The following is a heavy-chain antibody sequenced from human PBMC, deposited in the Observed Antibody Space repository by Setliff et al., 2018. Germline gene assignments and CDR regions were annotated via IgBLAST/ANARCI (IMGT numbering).Heavy chain of an antibody. CDR2: IYPGDSDT. D-gene: IGHD2-2*01. J-gene: IGHJ3*01. CDR3: TRHEDRNKCTSSSCYRENDAFDV. V-gene: IGHV5-51*01. CDR1: GYIFTNYW. Sequence: PGESLTISCKASGYIFTNYWIGWVRQMPGKGLEWMGVIYPGDSDTRYSPSFQGQVTISADKSINTAYLQWSSLKASDTAIYYCTRHEDRNKCTSSSCYRENDAFDVWGRGAMVTVSS.